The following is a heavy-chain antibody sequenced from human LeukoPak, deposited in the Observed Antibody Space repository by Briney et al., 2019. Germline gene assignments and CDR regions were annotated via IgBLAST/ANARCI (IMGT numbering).Heavy chain of an antibody. J-gene: IGHJ4*02. Sequence: GGSLTLSCAASGFTFTNYALSWVRQAPAKGLDWVSDICGLGGSAYYADPVKGRFAISRDNSKSTLWLQMNSLRADDTAIYYCARDVEARISAAGTFDYWGQGSLVTVSS. CDR2: ICGLGGSA. V-gene: IGHV3-23*01. CDR1: GFTFTNYA. D-gene: IGHD6-13*01. CDR3: ARDVEARISAAGTFDY.